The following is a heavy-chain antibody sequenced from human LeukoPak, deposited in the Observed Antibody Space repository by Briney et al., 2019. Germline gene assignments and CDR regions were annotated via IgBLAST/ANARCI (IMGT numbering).Heavy chain of an antibody. CDR1: GGTFSSYA. V-gene: IGHV1-69*04. D-gene: IGHD3-10*01. CDR2: VIPILGIA. J-gene: IGHJ4*02. Sequence: ASVKVSCKASGGTFSSYAISWVRQAPGPGLEWVGRVIPILGIANYAQKFQGRVTITADKSTSTAYMELSSLRSEDTAVYYCARGTMVRGVDDFDYWGQGTLVTVSS. CDR3: ARGTMVRGVDDFDY.